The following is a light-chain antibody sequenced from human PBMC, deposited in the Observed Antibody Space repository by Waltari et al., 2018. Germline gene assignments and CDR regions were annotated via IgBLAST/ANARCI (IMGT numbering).Light chain of an antibody. CDR2: RAS. J-gene: IGKJ1*01. CDR1: QSVRSSS. CDR3: QQHGTLPAT. Sequence: EIVLTQSPGTASLSPGERVTLSCRASQSVRSSSLAGYQQKPGQAPRLVIYRASRRATGIPDMFSGSGSGTDFSLTISRLEPEDFAVYYCQQHGTLPATFGQGTKVEIK. V-gene: IGKV3-20*01.